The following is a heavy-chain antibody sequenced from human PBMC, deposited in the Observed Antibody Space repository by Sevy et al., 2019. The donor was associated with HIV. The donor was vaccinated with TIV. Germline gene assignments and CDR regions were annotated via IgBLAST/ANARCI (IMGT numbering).Heavy chain of an antibody. J-gene: IGHJ4*02. CDR1: GYTLTELS. CDR2: FDPEDGET. D-gene: IGHD3-22*01. CDR3: ATGPFYYDSSGYYFRALDY. V-gene: IGHV1-24*01. Sequence: ASVKVSCKVSGYTLTELSMHWVRQAPGKGLEWMGGFDPEDGETIYAQKFQGRVTMTEDTSTDTAYMELSSLRSEDTAVYYRATGPFYYDSSGYYFRALDYWGQGTLVTVSS.